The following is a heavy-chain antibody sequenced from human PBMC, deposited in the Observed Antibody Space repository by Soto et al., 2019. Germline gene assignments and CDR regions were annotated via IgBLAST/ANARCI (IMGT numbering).Heavy chain of an antibody. V-gene: IGHV5-51*01. Sequence: GESLKISCKGSGFSFTNYWIGWVRQMPGKGLEWMGIIFPGNSDPRYGPSFQGQVTISADKSTSKAYLQWNSLEASDTAIYYCAVFRSSWFGGGRLDSWGPGTVVTVSS. CDR3: AVFRSSWFGGGRLDS. J-gene: IGHJ4*02. CDR1: GFSFTNYW. D-gene: IGHD6-13*01. CDR2: IFPGNSDP.